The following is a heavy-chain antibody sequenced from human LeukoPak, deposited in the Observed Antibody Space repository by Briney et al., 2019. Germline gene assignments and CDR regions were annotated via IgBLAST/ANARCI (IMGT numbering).Heavy chain of an antibody. CDR1: GFTFRSHW. J-gene: IGHJ4*02. D-gene: IGHD1/OR15-1a*01. CDR3: VKDIGLEQIYDY. Sequence: GGSLRLSCVGSGFTFRSHWVNWVRQSPGKGLEWVSGISWNSGSIGYADSVKGRFTISRDNAKKSLYLQMNSLRAEDTALYYCVKDIGLEQIYDYWGQGTLVTVSS. V-gene: IGHV3-9*01. CDR2: ISWNSGSI.